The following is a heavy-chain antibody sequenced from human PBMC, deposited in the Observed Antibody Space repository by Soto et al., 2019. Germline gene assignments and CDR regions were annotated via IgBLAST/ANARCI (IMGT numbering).Heavy chain of an antibody. J-gene: IGHJ4*02. D-gene: IGHD1-26*01. CDR1: GFTFNTHG. V-gene: IGHV3-74*01. CDR2: IYFDGITK. CDR3: ASGGAMGVDY. Sequence: EVQLVESGGGVVQPGGSLRLSCTASGFTFNTHGMHWVRQAPGKGLVWVSRIYFDGITKNYADSVKGRLTVSRDNAKNTVYRHVNTLRDEDTAVYYCASGGAMGVDYWGQGPLVTVSS.